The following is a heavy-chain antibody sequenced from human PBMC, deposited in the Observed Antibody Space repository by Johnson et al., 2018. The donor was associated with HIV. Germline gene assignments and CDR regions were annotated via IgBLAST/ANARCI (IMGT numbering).Heavy chain of an antibody. Sequence: QVQLVESGGGVVQPGRSLRLSCAASGFTFSNYAMHWVRQAPGKGLEWVAVISYDGSNKYYADSVKGRFTISRDNSKNTLYLQMNSLRAEDTAVYYCARGEEEQLGDAFDIWGQGTMVTVSS. D-gene: IGHD6-6*01. V-gene: IGHV3-30*04. J-gene: IGHJ3*02. CDR1: GFTFSNYA. CDR2: ISYDGSNK. CDR3: ARGEEEQLGDAFDI.